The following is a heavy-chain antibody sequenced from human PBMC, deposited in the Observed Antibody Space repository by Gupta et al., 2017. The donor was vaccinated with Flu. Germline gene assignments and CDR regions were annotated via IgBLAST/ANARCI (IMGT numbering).Heavy chain of an antibody. V-gene: IGHV3-74*01. Sequence: EVLLLECGGGLVQPGGSLRLSCAASGFTFSSYWMHWVRQAPGKGLVWVSRINSDGSSTSYADSVKGRFTISRDNAKNTLYLQMNSLRAEDTAVYYCSAQDWTWRNYFDYWGQGTLVTVSS. CDR2: INSDGSST. D-gene: IGHD3/OR15-3a*01. J-gene: IGHJ4*02. CDR3: SAQDWTWRNYFDY. CDR1: GFTFSSYW.